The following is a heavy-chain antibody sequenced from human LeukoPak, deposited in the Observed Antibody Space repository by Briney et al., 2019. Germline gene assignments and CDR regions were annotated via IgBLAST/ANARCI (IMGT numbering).Heavy chain of an antibody. D-gene: IGHD3-22*01. CDR3: ARDPGVRIAAVYDSSGYYFGY. CDR2: INPNSGVT. J-gene: IGHJ4*02. Sequence: ASVKVSCKASRYTFTGYYMHWVRQAPGQGREWMGWINPNSGVTDYAQNFQGRVTMTRDTSISTAYMELSRLRSDDTAVYYCARDPGVRIAAVYDSSGYYFGYWGQGTLVTVSS. CDR1: RYTFTGYY. V-gene: IGHV1-2*02.